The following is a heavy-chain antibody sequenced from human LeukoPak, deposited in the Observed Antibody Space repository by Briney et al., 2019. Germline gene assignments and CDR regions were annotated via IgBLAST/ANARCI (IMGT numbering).Heavy chain of an antibody. Sequence: GGSLRLSCAASGFTFSSYAMHWVRQAPGKGLEWVAVISYDGSNKYYADSVKGRFTISRDNSKNTLYLQMNSLRAEDTAVYYCARVQLNSSPSGGYWGQGTLVIVSS. D-gene: IGHD6-13*01. V-gene: IGHV3-30-3*01. J-gene: IGHJ4*02. CDR3: ARVQLNSSPSGGY. CDR1: GFTFSSYA. CDR2: ISYDGSNK.